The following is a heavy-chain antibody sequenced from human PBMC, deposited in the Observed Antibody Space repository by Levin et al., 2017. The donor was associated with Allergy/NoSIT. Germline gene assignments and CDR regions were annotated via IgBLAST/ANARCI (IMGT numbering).Heavy chain of an antibody. D-gene: IGHD4-17*01. CDR3: ARGGGYGDYEPLKAFDI. V-gene: IGHV4-34*01. Sequence: SETLSLTCAVYGGSFSGYYWSWIRQPPGKGLEWIGEINHSGSTNYNPSLKSRVTISVDTSKNQFSLKLSSVTAADTAVYYCARGGGYGDYEPLKAFDIWGQGTMVTVSS. CDR2: INHSGST. CDR1: GGSFSGYY. J-gene: IGHJ3*02.